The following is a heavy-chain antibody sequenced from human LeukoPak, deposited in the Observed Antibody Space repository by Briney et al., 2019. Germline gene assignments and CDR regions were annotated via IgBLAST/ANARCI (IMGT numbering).Heavy chain of an antibody. J-gene: IGHJ3*02. V-gene: IGHV3-48*03. Sequence: GGSLRLSCAASGFTFSSYEMNWVRQAPGKGLEWVSYISSSGSTIYYADSVKGRFTISRDNAKNSLYLQMNSLRAEDTAVYYCARVQYYDNSGYFDDAFDIWGQGTMVTVSS. CDR1: GFTFSSYE. D-gene: IGHD3-22*01. CDR2: ISSSGSTI. CDR3: ARVQYYDNSGYFDDAFDI.